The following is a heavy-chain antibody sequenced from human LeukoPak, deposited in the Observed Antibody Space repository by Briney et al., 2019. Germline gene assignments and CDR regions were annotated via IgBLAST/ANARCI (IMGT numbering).Heavy chain of an antibody. D-gene: IGHD6-19*01. V-gene: IGHV3-30*18. CDR1: GFTFSSYG. CDR2: ISYDGSNK. CDR3: AKLTVAGTDWFDP. J-gene: IGHJ5*02. Sequence: PGRSLRLSCAASGFTFSSYGMHWVRQAPGKGLEWVAVISYDGSNKYYADSVKGRFTISRDNSKNTLYLQMNSLRAEDTAVYYCAKLTVAGTDWFDPWGQGTLVTVSS.